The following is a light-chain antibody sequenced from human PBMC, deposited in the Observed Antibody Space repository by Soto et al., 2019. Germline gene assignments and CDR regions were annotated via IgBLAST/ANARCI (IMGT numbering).Light chain of an antibody. CDR2: KAS. CDR1: QTISSW. CDR3: QHYNSYSEA. V-gene: IGKV1-5*03. J-gene: IGKJ1*01. Sequence: DVKLKLSVSSVSASVRDRVAITCRASQTISSWLAWYQQKPGKAPKLLIYKASTLKSGVPSRFSGSGSGTEFTLTISSLQPDDFATYYCQHYNSYSEAVGQGTKVDTK.